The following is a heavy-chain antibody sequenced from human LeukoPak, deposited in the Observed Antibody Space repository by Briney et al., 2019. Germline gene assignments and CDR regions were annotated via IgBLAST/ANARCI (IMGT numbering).Heavy chain of an antibody. CDR2: IYYSGST. D-gene: IGHD2-2*01. V-gene: IGHV4-30-4*08. CDR1: GGSISSGDYY. CDR3: ARILVVPAPYFDY. J-gene: IGHJ4*02. Sequence: SPTLSLPFNVSGGSISSGDYYWSWIRPPPGKGLEGIGYIYYSGSTYYNPSLKSRVTISVDTSKNQFSLKLSSVTAADTAVYYCARILVVPAPYFDYWGQGTLVTVSS.